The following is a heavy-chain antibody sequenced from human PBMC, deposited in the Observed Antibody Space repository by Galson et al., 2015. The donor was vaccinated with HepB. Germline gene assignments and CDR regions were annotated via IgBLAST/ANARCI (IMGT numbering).Heavy chain of an antibody. CDR2: IKSRGDGGTT. Sequence: SLRLSCAASGFPFSSCAMSWFRQAAGRGLEWVGFIKSRGDGGTTEYGSSVKGRFIISRDDSKSVVYLQMNNLKTDDSGVYYCTRDQYYYNSGSFRWGQGVLVTVS. J-gene: IGHJ4*02. CDR3: TRDQYYYNSGSFR. V-gene: IGHV3-49*03. D-gene: IGHD3-10*01. CDR1: GFPFSSCA.